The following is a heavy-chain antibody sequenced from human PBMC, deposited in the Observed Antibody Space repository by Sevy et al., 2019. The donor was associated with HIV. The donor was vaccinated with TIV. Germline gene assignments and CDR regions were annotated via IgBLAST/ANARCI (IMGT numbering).Heavy chain of an antibody. J-gene: IGHJ4*02. CDR2: ISIDGSNK. CDR1: GFTFKYHG. V-gene: IGHV3-30*18. D-gene: IGHD2-15*01. CDR3: AKDGGHIDIDY. Sequence: GGSLRLSCAASGFTFKYHGMHWVRQAPGKGLEWLSLISIDGSNKYYADSVKGRFTISRDNAKNTVSVKMNSLRPEDTATYYCAKDGGHIDIDYWGQGILVTVSS.